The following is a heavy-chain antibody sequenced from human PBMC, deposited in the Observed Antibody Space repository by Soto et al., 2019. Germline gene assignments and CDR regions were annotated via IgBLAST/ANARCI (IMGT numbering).Heavy chain of an antibody. CDR3: ARGLITGSQYSGGWYYFDS. CDR1: GGSISSSCYY. CDR2: IYYSGST. D-gene: IGHD1-26*01. V-gene: IGHV4-39*01. Sequence: SETLSLTCTVSGGSISSSCYYWCCIRQPPGKGLEWIGSIYYSGSTYYNPSLKSRVTISVDTSKNQFSLKLSSVTAADTAVYYCARGLITGSQYSGGWYYFDSWGQGTQVTVS. J-gene: IGHJ4*02.